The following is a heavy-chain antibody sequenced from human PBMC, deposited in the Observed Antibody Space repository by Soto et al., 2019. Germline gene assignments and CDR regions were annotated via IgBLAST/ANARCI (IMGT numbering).Heavy chain of an antibody. J-gene: IGHJ6*02. CDR1: AGTFTNSI. V-gene: IGHV1-69*01. Sequence: QVHLVQSGPEVKKPGSSVKVSCRASAGTFTNSIISWVRQARGQGLEWLGAIMPVSGAAIYAQIFKGRITITAAESTSTVYLEFNSLRSDDTAVHYCAMEQWSHFSSFEHYNGMDVWGQGTPVTVSS. CDR3: AMEQWSHFSSFEHYNGMDV. CDR2: IMPVSGAA. D-gene: IGHD1-1*01.